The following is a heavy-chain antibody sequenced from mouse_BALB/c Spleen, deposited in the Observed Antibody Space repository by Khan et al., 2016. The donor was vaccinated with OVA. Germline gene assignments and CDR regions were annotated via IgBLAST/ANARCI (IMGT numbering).Heavy chain of an antibody. J-gene: IGHJ2*01. CDR2: ITPNNGGT. Sequence: EVQLQQSGPELVKPGASVKIPCKASGYTFTDYNMDWVKQSHGKSLEWIGDITPNNGGTIYNQRFKGKATLTVDKSSRTAYLEIRSLTSEDTAGYYCTRGSHDSPFDYWGQGTTLTVSS. V-gene: IGHV1-18*01. CDR1: GYTFTDYN. CDR3: TRGSHDSPFDY. D-gene: IGHD2-12*01.